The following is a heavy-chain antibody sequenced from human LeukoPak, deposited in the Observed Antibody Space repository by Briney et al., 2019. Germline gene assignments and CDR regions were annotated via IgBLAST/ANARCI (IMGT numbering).Heavy chain of an antibody. J-gene: IGHJ5*02. CDR3: AIIYCSNNSRYDGRGWFDP. CDR1: GVTLSSYE. Sequence: SVKVSCKASGVTLSSYEISWVRQAPGQGLEWMGGIIPMFDTTNYGQKFQGRVTITADESTSTAYMELSSLKSEDMAVYYCAIIYCSNNSRYDGRGWFDPWGQGTLVTVSS. CDR2: IIPMFDTT. D-gene: IGHD2-2*01. V-gene: IGHV1-69*01.